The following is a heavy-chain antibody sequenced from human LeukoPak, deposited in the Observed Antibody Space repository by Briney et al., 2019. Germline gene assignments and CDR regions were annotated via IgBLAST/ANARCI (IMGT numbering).Heavy chain of an antibody. V-gene: IGHV3-74*01. CDR3: ARSSGYPYFDH. D-gene: IGHD3-22*01. Sequence: GGSLRLSCAASGFDFSSNWMHWVRHAPGQGLVWVSRIKGDGISTNYADSVKGRFTISRDNAKNTLYLQMNSLRAEDTAVYYCARSSGYPYFDHWGQGTLVTVSS. CDR1: GFDFSSNW. J-gene: IGHJ4*02. CDR2: IKGDGIST.